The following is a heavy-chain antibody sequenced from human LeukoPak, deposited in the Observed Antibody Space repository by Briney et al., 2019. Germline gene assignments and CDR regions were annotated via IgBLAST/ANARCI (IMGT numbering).Heavy chain of an antibody. CDR1: GFTFTSYA. CDR2: ISGSGGST. V-gene: IGHV3-23*01. CDR3: AKFKTYYFDY. Sequence: PGGSLRLSCAASGFTFTSYAMSWVRQAPGKGLEWVSAISGSGGSTYYADSVKGRFTISRDNSKNTLYLQMSSLRAEDTAVYYCAKFKTYYFDYWGQGTLVTVSS. J-gene: IGHJ4*02.